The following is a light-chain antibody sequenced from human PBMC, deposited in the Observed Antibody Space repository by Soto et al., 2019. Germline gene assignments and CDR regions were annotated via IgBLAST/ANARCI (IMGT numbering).Light chain of an antibody. CDR1: QSVSSSQ. CDR3: QQYGSSGVT. J-gene: IGKJ3*01. V-gene: IGKV3-20*01. Sequence: EILLTQSPCTLSLSPGERATLSCRASQSVSSSQLAWYQQRPGQAPRLLIYGASTRATGIADRFSGSGSGTDCTLTISRLAPEDFAVYYCQQYGSSGVTFGPGTKVDIK. CDR2: GAS.